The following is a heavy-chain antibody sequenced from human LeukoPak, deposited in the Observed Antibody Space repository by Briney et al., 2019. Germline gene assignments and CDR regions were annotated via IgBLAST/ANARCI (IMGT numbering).Heavy chain of an antibody. Sequence: PSETLSLTCTVSGGSISSYYWSWIRQPPGKGLEWIGYIYYSGSTNYNPSLKSRVTISVDTSKNQFSLKLSSVTAADTAVYYCARGKGRLVVLGATTGFDYWGQGTLVTVSS. J-gene: IGHJ4*02. V-gene: IGHV4-59*12. CDR2: IYYSGST. CDR1: GGSISSYY. D-gene: IGHD1-26*01. CDR3: ARGKGRLVVLGATTGFDY.